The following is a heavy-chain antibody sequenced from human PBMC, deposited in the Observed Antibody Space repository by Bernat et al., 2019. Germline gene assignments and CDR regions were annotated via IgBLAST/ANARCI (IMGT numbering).Heavy chain of an antibody. D-gene: IGHD1-26*01. CDR1: GFTISSYS. CDR3: ARGGATRGDY. Sequence: EVQLVESGGGLVQNGGSLRLSCAASGFTISSYSMNWVRQAPGKGLEWVSYISSSSSTIYYADSVKGRFTISRDNAKNSLYLQMNSLRVEDTAVYYCARGGATRGDYWGQGTLVTVSS. CDR2: ISSSSSTI. J-gene: IGHJ4*02. V-gene: IGHV3-48*01.